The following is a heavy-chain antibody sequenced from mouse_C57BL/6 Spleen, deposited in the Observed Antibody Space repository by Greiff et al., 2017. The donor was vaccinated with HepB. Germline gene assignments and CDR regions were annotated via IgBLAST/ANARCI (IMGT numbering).Heavy chain of an antibody. D-gene: IGHD2-4*01. CDR1: GYTFTSYW. V-gene: IGHV1-7*01. J-gene: IGHJ1*03. Sequence: VQLQQSGAELAKPGASVKLSCKASGYTFTSYWMHWVKQRPGQGLEWIGYINPSSGYTKYNQKFKDKATLTVDKSSSTAYMQLSSLTYEDSAVYCCARDDYAGYFDDWGTGTTVTVSS. CDR3: ARDDYAGYFDD. CDR2: INPSSGYT.